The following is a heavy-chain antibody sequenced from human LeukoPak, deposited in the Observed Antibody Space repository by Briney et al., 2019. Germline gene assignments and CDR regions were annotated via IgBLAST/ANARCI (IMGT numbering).Heavy chain of an antibody. CDR3: AKGYCSSTSCYRGGLDP. D-gene: IGHD2-2*01. V-gene: IGHV1-69*01. CDR2: IIPIFGTA. Sequence: GASVKLSCKASGATFSSYAISWVRQAPGQGLGWMGGIIPIFGTANYAQKFQGRVTITADESTSTAYMELSSLRSEDTAVYYCAKGYCSSTSCYRGGLDPWGQGTLVTVSS. CDR1: GATFSSYA. J-gene: IGHJ5*02.